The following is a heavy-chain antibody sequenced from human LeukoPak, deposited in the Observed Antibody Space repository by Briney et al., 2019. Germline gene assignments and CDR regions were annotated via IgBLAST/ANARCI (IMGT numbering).Heavy chain of an antibody. CDR1: GGSFSGYY. D-gene: IGHD6-19*01. J-gene: IGHJ4*02. V-gene: IGHV4-34*01. Sequence: SETLSLTCAVYGGSFSGYYWSWTRQPPGKGLEWIGEINHSGSTNYNPSLKSRVTISVDTSKNQFSLKLSSVTAADTAVYYCARAHRGGWSDYWGQGTLVTVSS. CDR2: INHSGST. CDR3: ARAHRGGWSDY.